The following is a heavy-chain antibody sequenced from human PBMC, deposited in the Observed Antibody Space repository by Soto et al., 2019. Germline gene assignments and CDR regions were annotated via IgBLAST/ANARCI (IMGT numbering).Heavy chain of an antibody. CDR2: ISYDGSNK. CDR1: GFTFSSYG. V-gene: IGHV3-30*18. CDR3: AKDLNRGYSYLDY. Sequence: QAQLVESGGGVVQPGRSLRLSCAASGFTFSSYGMHWVRQAPGKGLEWVAVISYDGSNKYYADSVKGRFTISRDNSKNTLYLQMNSLRAEDTAVYYCAKDLNRGYSYLDYWGQGTLVTVSS. J-gene: IGHJ4*02. D-gene: IGHD5-18*01.